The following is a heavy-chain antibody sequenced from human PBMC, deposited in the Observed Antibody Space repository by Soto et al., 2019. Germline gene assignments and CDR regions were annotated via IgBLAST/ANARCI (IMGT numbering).Heavy chain of an antibody. J-gene: IGHJ2*01. D-gene: IGHD3-10*01. CDR2: TSSSGGST. Sequence: VQLLESGGGLVQPGGSLRLSCAASGFTFSSYGMNWVRQAPGKGLEWVSTTSSSGGSTYYADSVKGRFTISRDNSKNTLYLQINSLRGEDTAVYYCAGAARGGEYWYFDLWGRGTLVTVSS. CDR1: GFTFSSYG. CDR3: AGAARGGEYWYFDL. V-gene: IGHV3-23*01.